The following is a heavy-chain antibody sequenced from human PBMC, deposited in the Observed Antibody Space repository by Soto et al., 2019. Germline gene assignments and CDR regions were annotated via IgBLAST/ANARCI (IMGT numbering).Heavy chain of an antibody. J-gene: IGHJ4*02. CDR3: ARVKGSGSYYRGTTAFDY. Sequence: SQTLSLTCAISGDSVSSNSAAWNWIRQSPSRGLEWLGRTYYRSKWYNDYAVSVKSRITINPDTSKNQFSLQLNSVTAADTAVYYCARVKGSGSYYRGTTAFDYWGQGTLVTVSS. CDR2: TYYRSKWYN. V-gene: IGHV6-1*01. CDR1: GDSVSSNSAA. D-gene: IGHD3-10*01.